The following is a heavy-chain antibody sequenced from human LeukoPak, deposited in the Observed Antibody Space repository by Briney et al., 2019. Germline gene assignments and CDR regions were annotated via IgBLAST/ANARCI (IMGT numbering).Heavy chain of an antibody. CDR3: ARAIWYNWNYGSYYFDY. J-gene: IGHJ4*02. CDR1: GGTFSSYA. D-gene: IGHD1-7*01. V-gene: IGHV1-69*05. Sequence: GASVKVSCKASGGTFSSYAISWVRQAPGQGLEWMGGIIPIFGTANYAQKFQGRVTITTDESTSTAYMELSSLRSEDTAVYYCARAIWYNWNYGSYYFDYWGQGTLVTVSS. CDR2: IIPIFGTA.